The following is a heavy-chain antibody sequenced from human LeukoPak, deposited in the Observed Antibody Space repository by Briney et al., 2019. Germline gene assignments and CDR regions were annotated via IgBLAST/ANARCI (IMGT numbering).Heavy chain of an antibody. Sequence: ASLKVSCKASGYTFTSYGISWVRQAPGQGLEWMGWISAYNGNTNYAQKLQGRVTMTTDTSTSTAYMELRSLRSDDTAVYYCARDLWEQLVRYYYYGMDVWGQGTTVTVSS. J-gene: IGHJ6*02. V-gene: IGHV1-18*01. CDR2: ISAYNGNT. CDR1: GYTFTSYG. CDR3: ARDLWEQLVRYYYYGMDV. D-gene: IGHD6-6*01.